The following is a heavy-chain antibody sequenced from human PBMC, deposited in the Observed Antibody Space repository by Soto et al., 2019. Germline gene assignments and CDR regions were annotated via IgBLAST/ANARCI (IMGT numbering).Heavy chain of an antibody. CDR1: GFTFSTYA. J-gene: IGHJ4*02. Sequence: LRLSCAASGFTFSTYAMIWVRQAPGKGLEWVSAISGSGDSTYYADSVKGRFTISRDNSKNTLYLQMSSLRAEDTAIYYCAKDSFINLRGYDSYWGQGTLVTVSS. V-gene: IGHV3-23*01. CDR3: AKDSFINLRGYDSY. D-gene: IGHD5-12*01. CDR2: ISGSGDST.